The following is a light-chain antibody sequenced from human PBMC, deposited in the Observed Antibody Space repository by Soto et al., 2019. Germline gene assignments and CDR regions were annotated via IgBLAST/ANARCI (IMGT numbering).Light chain of an antibody. Sequence: DIQMTQSPSSLSASVGDRVTITCRASQDIRKNLGWYQQKPGKAPKYLISAASSLQGVVPSRFSGSGSGTEFTLTISSLQPEEFATYICLQHQLFPYTFGQGTKLEIK. CDR1: QDIRKN. CDR3: LQHQLFPYT. J-gene: IGKJ2*01. V-gene: IGKV1-17*01. CDR2: AAS.